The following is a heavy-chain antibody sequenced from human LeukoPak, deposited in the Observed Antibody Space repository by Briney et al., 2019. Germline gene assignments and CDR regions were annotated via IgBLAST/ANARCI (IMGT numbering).Heavy chain of an antibody. J-gene: IGHJ4*02. V-gene: IGHV4-30-2*03. CDR1: GGSISSGLYS. Sequence: SQTLSLTCDVSGGSISSGLYSWSWIRQPLGKGLEWIGYIYHTGSTYYNPSLKSRVTISVDTSKNQLSLKLSSVTAADTAVYYCARHGERGYSYGHDYWGQGTLVTVSS. CDR2: IYHTGST. D-gene: IGHD5-18*01. CDR3: ARHGERGYSYGHDY.